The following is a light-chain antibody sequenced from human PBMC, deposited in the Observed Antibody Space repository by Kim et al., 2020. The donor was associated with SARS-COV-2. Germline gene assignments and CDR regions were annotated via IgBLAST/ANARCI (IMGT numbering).Light chain of an antibody. J-gene: IGKJ4*01. CDR1: QGISNY. V-gene: IGKV1-27*01. CDR3: QKYNSAPELT. Sequence: DIQMTQSPSSLSASVGDRVTITCRASQGISNYLAWYQQKPGKVPKLLIYAASTLQSRVPSRFSGSGSGTDFTLTISSLQPEDVATYYCQKYNSAPELTFGGGTKVDIK. CDR2: AAS.